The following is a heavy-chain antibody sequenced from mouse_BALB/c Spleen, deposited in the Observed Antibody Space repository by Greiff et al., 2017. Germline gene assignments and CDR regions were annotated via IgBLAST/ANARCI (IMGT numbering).Heavy chain of an antibody. CDR3: ASTYGYGNYDAMDY. J-gene: IGHJ4*01. D-gene: IGHD2-10*02. CDR1: GFTFSSYG. Sequence: EVQGVESGGDLVKPGGSLKLSCAASGFTFSSYGMSWVRQTPDKRLEWVATISSGGSYTYYPDSVKGRFTISRDNAKNTLYLQMSSLKSEDTAMYYCASTYGYGNYDAMDYWGQGTSVTVSS. CDR2: ISSGGSYT. V-gene: IGHV5-6*01.